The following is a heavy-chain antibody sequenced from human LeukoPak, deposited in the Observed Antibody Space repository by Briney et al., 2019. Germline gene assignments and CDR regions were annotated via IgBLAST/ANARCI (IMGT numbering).Heavy chain of an antibody. CDR3: ARRGQQLVKDY. Sequence: GGSLRLSCAASGFIFDDYGMSWVRQAPGKGLEWVSGINWNGGSTGYADSVKGRFTISRDNAKNSLYLQMNSLRAEDTALYYCARRGQQLVKDYWGQGTLVTVSS. CDR2: INWNGGST. CDR1: GFIFDDYG. V-gene: IGHV3-20*04. J-gene: IGHJ4*02. D-gene: IGHD6-13*01.